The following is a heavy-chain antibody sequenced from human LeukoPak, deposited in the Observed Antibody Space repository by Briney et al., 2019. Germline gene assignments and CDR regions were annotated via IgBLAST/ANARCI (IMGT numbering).Heavy chain of an antibody. CDR1: GYTFTGYY. V-gene: IGHV1-2*02. J-gene: IGHJ1*01. Sequence: ASVKVSCKASGYTFTGYYMHWVRQAPGQGLEWMGWINPNSGGTNYAQKFQGRVTMTRDTSISTAYMELSRLRSDDTAVYYCARGGVDIVVVLAARYFQHWGQGTLVTVSS. CDR2: INPNSGGT. D-gene: IGHD2-2*03. CDR3: ARGGVDIVVVLAARYFQH.